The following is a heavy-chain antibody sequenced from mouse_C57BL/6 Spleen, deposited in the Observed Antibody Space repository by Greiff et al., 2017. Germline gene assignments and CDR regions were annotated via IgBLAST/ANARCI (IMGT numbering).Heavy chain of an antibody. J-gene: IGHJ2*01. V-gene: IGHV1-76*01. CDR3: ARGGSPLDY. Sequence: QVQLQQSGAELVRPGASVKLSCKASGYTFTDYYINWVKQRPGQGLEWIARIYPGSGNTYYNEKFKGKATLTAEKSSSTASMQLSSLTSEDSAVYFCARGGSPLDYWGQGTTLTVSS. CDR2: IYPGSGNT. CDR1: GYTFTDYY. D-gene: IGHD1-1*01.